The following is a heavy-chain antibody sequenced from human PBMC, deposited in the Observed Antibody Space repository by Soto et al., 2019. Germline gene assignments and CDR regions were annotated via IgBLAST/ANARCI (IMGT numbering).Heavy chain of an antibody. CDR1: GYIFTSYW. CDR2: IDPSDSYT. CDR3: AILEHNIWFGEFQIDY. Sequence: RGESLKISCKGSGYIFTSYWISWVRQRPGKGLEWMGRIDPSDSYTNYSPSFQGHVTISADKSISTAYLQWSSLRASDTAMYYCAILEHNIWFGEFQIDYWGQGTLVTVSS. D-gene: IGHD3-10*01. V-gene: IGHV5-10-1*01. J-gene: IGHJ4*02.